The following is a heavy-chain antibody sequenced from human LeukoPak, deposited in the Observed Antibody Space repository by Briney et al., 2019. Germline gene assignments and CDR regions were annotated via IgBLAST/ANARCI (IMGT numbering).Heavy chain of an antibody. D-gene: IGHD1-26*01. Sequence: SETLSLTCAVSGGSISSGGYSWSWIRQPPGKGLEWIGYIYHSGSTYYNPSLKSRVTISVDRSKNQFSLKLSSVTAADTAVYYCARDPRGGLRGYFDYWGQGTLVTVSS. CDR1: GGSISSGGYS. V-gene: IGHV4-30-2*01. CDR2: IYHSGST. J-gene: IGHJ4*02. CDR3: ARDPRGGLRGYFDY.